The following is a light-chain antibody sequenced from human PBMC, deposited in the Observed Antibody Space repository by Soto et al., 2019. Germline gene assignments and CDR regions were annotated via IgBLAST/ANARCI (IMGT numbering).Light chain of an antibody. Sequence: EIVLTQSPATLPLSPGERATLSCRASQSVRTSLAWYQQKPGQAPRLLIYDASNRATGIPTRCSGSGSGTDFTLTISSLAPEDFAVYYWQQRSNWPIAFGQGTRLEIK. V-gene: IGKV3-11*01. CDR1: QSVRTS. J-gene: IGKJ5*01. CDR3: QQRSNWPIA. CDR2: DAS.